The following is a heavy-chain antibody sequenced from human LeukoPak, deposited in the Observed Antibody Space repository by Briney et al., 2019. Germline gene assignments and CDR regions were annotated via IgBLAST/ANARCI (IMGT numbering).Heavy chain of an antibody. CDR2: IYPSDSDA. V-gene: IGHV5-51*01. J-gene: IGHJ4*02. CDR3: ARRNCDILTGYYNDYFDY. D-gene: IGHD3-9*01. Sequence: GESLKISCKASGYRFTSYWIGWVRQMPGKGLEWVGIIYPSDSDARYSPSFQGQVTISADKSINTAYLQWSSLKASDTAMYYCARRNCDILTGYYNDYFDYWGQGTLVTVSS. CDR1: GYRFTSYW.